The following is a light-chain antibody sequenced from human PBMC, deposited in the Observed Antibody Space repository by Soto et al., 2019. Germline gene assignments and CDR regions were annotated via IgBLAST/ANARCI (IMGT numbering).Light chain of an antibody. Sequence: QSALTQPASVSGSPGQSSTISCTGTSSDVGGYNYVSWYQQHPGKAPKLMIYDVSNRPSGVSNRFSGSKSGNTASLTISGLQAEDEAAYYCSSYTSSSLCVFGTGTKVTVL. CDR3: SSYTSSSLCV. J-gene: IGLJ1*01. CDR1: SSDVGGYNY. V-gene: IGLV2-14*01. CDR2: DVS.